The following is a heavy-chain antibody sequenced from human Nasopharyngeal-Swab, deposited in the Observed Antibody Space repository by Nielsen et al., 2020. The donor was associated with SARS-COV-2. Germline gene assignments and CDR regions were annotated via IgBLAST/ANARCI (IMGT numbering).Heavy chain of an antibody. J-gene: IGHJ4*02. Sequence: VSCKTSGYTFTDYYIHWMRQVPGQGLEWVGCINPDSGDTKYAQKFQGRVTVSSDRSRSTAYIELSRLRSDDTAVYYCARNYYDNYDSDYWGQGTLVTVSS. V-gene: IGHV1-2*02. CDR1: GYTFTDYY. CDR2: INPDSGDT. CDR3: ARNYYDNYDSDY. D-gene: IGHD3-22*01.